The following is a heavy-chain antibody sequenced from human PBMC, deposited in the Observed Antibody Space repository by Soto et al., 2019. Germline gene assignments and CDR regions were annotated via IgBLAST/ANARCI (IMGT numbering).Heavy chain of an antibody. CDR1: GFTFSSYA. Sequence: GGSLRLSFAASGFTFSSYAMNWVRQTQEKGLEWVSSISSTSSYTHYSDSVKGRFTISRDNANNSLFLQMNSLRAEDKATYYCARDLALAGNYWGQGVMVTVSS. J-gene: IGHJ4*02. CDR2: ISSTSSYT. V-gene: IGHV3-21*01. CDR3: ARDLALAGNY. D-gene: IGHD6-19*01.